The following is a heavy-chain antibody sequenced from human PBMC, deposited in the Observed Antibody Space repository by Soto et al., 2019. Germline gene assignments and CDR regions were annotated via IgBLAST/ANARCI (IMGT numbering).Heavy chain of an antibody. Sequence: QAQLVQSGAEVKNQGASVKVSCKASGYTFTSYGISWVRQAPGQGLEWLGWISAYNGDTTFAQKPKGRVTMTTDASTSTALMELRSLRSDDTAIYYCAREGAAPFDMAPDSWGQGTLVTVSS. CDR2: ISAYNGDT. CDR1: GYTFTSYG. CDR3: AREGAAPFDMAPDS. V-gene: IGHV1-18*01. D-gene: IGHD6-13*01. J-gene: IGHJ4*02.